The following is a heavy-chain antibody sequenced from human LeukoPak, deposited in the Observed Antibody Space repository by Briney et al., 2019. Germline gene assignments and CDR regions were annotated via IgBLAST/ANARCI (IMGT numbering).Heavy chain of an antibody. J-gene: IGHJ4*02. CDR2: ISGSGGST. V-gene: IGHV3-23*01. CDR3: AKVLGYCSGGSCYPYPFDY. Sequence: GGSLRLSCAASGFTFSSYAMSWVRQAPRKGLEWVSAISGSGGSTYYADSVKGRFTISRDNSKNTLYLQMNSLRAEDTAVYYCAKVLGYCSGGSCYPYPFDYWGQGTLVTVSS. D-gene: IGHD2-15*01. CDR1: GFTFSSYA.